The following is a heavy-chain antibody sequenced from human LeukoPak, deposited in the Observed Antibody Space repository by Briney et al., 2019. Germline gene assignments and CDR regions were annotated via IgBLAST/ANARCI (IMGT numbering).Heavy chain of an antibody. V-gene: IGHV3-23*01. J-gene: IGHJ4*02. CDR3: AKIDVVTANFDY. Sequence: AGGSLRLSCAASGFTFSNAWMSWVRQAPGKGLEWVSAIDNSGFTTYYADSVKGRFTISRDNSKNTLYLQMNSLRAEDTAVYYCAKIDVVTANFDYWGQGSLVTVSS. CDR1: GFTFSNAW. CDR2: IDNSGFTT. D-gene: IGHD4-23*01.